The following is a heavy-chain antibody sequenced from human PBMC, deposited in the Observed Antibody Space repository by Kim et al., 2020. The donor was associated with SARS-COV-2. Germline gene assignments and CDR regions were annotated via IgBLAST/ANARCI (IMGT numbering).Heavy chain of an antibody. CDR2: ISGSGGSS. D-gene: IGHD5-12*01. J-gene: IGHJ6*02. V-gene: IGHV3-23*01. Sequence: GGSLRLSCAASGFTFSSYAMSWVRQAPGKGLEWVSAISGSGGSSHYADSVKGRFTISRDSSKSTLYLQMNSLRAEDTAVYYCAKASLRDGYISHEWDVWGQGTTVTVSS. CDR3: AKASLRDGYISHEWDV. CDR1: GFTFSSYA.